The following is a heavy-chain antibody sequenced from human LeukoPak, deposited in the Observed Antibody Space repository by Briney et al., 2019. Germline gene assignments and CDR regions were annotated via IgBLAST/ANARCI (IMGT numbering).Heavy chain of an antibody. D-gene: IGHD6-6*01. CDR2: INTDGSST. J-gene: IGHJ4*02. V-gene: IGHV3-74*01. Sequence: PGGSLRLSCAASGFTFSNYWMHWVRQAPGKGLVWVSHINTDGSSTTYADSVKGRFTISRDNAKNTLYLQMNSLRAEDTAVYYCARSGGSSSLGYWGQGTLVTVSS. CDR3: ARSGGSSSLGY. CDR1: GFTFSNYW.